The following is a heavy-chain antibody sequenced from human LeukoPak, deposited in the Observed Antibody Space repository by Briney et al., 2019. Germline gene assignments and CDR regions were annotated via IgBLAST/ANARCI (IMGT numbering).Heavy chain of an antibody. V-gene: IGHV3-7*01. CDR1: GFTFSTYW. D-gene: IGHD2-2*01. CDR3: VRDRRYCGSTDCVGLFDY. J-gene: IGHJ4*02. CDR2: IKHDGSAT. Sequence: GGSLRLSCAASGFTFSTYWMSWVRQAPGKGLEWVANIKHDGSATYYVDSVKDRFTISRDGAKNSLSLQMNSLRADDTAVYYCVRDRRYCGSTDCVGLFDYWGQGTLVTVSS.